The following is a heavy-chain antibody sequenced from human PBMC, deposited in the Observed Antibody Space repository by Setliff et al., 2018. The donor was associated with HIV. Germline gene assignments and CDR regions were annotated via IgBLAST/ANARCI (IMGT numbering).Heavy chain of an antibody. CDR2: IYISGRT. D-gene: IGHD6-13*01. Sequence: SETLSLTCTVSGGSISGHYWNWIRQPAGGGLEWVGRIYISGRTNYKHSLKSRVTMSIDTSKNQFSLKLHSLIAADTAMYYCARGRWDMAAAGTTEYFQFWGQGTLVTVSS. CDR1: GGSISGHY. CDR3: ARGRWDMAAAGTTEYFQF. J-gene: IGHJ1*01. V-gene: IGHV4-4*07.